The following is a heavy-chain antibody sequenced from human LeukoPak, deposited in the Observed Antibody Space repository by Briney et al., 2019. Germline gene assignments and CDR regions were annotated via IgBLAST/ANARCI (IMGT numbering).Heavy chain of an antibody. CDR3: TREDNNYYDSSGYPHYYYYYYMDV. Sequence: GGSLRLSCTASGFTFGDYAMSWVRQAPGKGLEWVGFIRSKAYGGTTEYAASVKGRFTISRDDSKGIAYLQMNSLKTEDTAVYYCTREDNNYYDSSGYPHYYYYYYMDVWGKGTTVTVSS. CDR2: IRSKAYGGTT. CDR1: GFTFGDYA. D-gene: IGHD3-22*01. J-gene: IGHJ6*03. V-gene: IGHV3-49*04.